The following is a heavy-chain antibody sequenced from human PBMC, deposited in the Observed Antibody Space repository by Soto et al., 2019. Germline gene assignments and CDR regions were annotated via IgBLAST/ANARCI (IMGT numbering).Heavy chain of an antibody. CDR3: AKERLEEVGTFFEF. V-gene: IGHV3-23*01. CDR2: ISGSGRAT. J-gene: IGHJ4*01. CDR1: GFTFINYA. D-gene: IGHD6-13*01. Sequence: GSLRLSCEDSGFTFINYAMIFFRHAPGKGLEWVSGISGSGRATYYADSVKGRLTIATDNAKNTLFLQMNSLRAEDAASYYCAKERLEEVGTFFEFWGHGILVTVSS.